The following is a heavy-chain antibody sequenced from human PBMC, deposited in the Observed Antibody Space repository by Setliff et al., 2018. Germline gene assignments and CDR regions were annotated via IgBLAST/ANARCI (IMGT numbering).Heavy chain of an antibody. CDR1: GVSIANTASY. V-gene: IGHV4-61*09. D-gene: IGHD3-10*01. Sequence: SETLSLTCNVSGVSIANTASYWSWIRQPAGKGLEWLGQIYTSWSTNYNPSLKGPSTLSIDASKKQFYLKLTSVTAADTAVYYSARMRGFLYIDVWGKGTTVTVSS. J-gene: IGHJ6*04. CDR2: IYTSWST. CDR3: ARMRGFLYIDV.